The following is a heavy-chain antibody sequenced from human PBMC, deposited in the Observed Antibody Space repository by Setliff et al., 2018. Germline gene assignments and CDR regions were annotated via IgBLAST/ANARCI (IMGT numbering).Heavy chain of an antibody. J-gene: IGHJ5*02. CDR2: IYHDGNTKYYPSV. Sequence: SETLSLTCAVSGVSVNSLTWWSWVRQSPGKGLEWIGQIYHDGNTKYYPSVNFNPSLKSRVTISIDKSKNHFSLNLTSVTAADTAVYYCARGGGRYHAASWSQGILVTVSS. CDR3: ARGGGRYHAAS. V-gene: IGHV4-4*02. D-gene: IGHD1-26*01. CDR1: GVSVNSLTW.